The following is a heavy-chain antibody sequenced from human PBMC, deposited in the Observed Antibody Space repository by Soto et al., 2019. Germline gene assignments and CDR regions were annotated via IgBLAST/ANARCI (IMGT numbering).Heavy chain of an antibody. CDR3: AESARAGGWFDP. D-gene: IGHD3-10*01. CDR2: INHSGST. CDR1: GGSFSGYY. J-gene: IGHJ5*02. Sequence: SETLSLTCAVYGGSFSGYYWSWIRQPPGKGLEWIGEINHSGSTNYNPSLKSRVTISVDTSKNQFSLKLSSVTAADTAVYYCAESARAGGWFDPWGQGTLVTV. V-gene: IGHV4-34*01.